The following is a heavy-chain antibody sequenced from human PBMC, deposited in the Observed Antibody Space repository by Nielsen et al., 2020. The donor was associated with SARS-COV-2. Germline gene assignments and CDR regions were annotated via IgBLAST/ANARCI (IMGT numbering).Heavy chain of an antibody. Sequence: GESLKISCAASGFTFSSYWMHWVRQAPGKGLVWVSRINSDGSSTSYADSVKGRFTISRDNAKNTLYLQMNSLRAEDTALYHCARDLDSGYDYWFDPWGQGTLVTVSS. V-gene: IGHV3-74*01. D-gene: IGHD5-12*01. CDR3: ARDLDSGYDYWFDP. J-gene: IGHJ5*02. CDR2: INSDGSST. CDR1: GFTFSSYW.